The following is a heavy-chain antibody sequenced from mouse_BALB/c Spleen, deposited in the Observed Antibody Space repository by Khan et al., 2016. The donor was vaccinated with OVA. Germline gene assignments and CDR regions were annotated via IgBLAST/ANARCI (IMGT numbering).Heavy chain of an antibody. J-gene: IGHJ4*01. CDR3: ATSYYGKRYYAMDY. CDR1: GFSLTNCG. Sequence: QVQLKESGPGLVAPSQSLSITCAVSGFSLTNCGVSWVRQPPGKGLEWLGVIRADGNTNYNSALMSRLSISKDKTKSQVFLKMHSLQIDDTAKYYCATSYYGKRYYAMDYWGQGTSVTVSS. CDR2: IRADGNT. D-gene: IGHD2-1*01. V-gene: IGHV2-9*02.